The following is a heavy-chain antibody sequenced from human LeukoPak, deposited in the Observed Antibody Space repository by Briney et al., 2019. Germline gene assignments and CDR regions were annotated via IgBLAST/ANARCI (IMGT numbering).Heavy chain of an antibody. Sequence: PGGSLRLSCAASGFTFGSYAMSWVRQAPGKGLEWVAVISYDGSNEYYADSVKGRFTISRDRSENTLYLQMNSLRVEDTAVYYCARVGYYSSGPFSYFDYWGQGTLVTVSS. D-gene: IGHD3-10*01. J-gene: IGHJ4*02. CDR1: GFTFGSYA. CDR3: ARVGYYSSGPFSYFDY. CDR2: ISYDGSNE. V-gene: IGHV3-30-3*01.